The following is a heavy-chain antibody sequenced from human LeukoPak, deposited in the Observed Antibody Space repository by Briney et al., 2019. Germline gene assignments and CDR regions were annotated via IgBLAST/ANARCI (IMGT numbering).Heavy chain of an antibody. CDR2: IYHSGST. D-gene: IGHD3-10*01. CDR3: ARGGKTMVRGVIRAGNWFDP. Sequence: SETLSLTCAVSGGSISSGGYSWSWIRQPPGKGLEWIGYIYHSGSTYYNPSLKSRVTISVDRSKNQFSLKLSSVTAADTAVYYCARGGKTMVRGVIRAGNWFDPWGQGALVTVSS. J-gene: IGHJ5*02. V-gene: IGHV4-30-2*01. CDR1: GGSISSGGYS.